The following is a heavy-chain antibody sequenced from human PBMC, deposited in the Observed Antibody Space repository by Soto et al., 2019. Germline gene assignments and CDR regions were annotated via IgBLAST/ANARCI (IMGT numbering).Heavy chain of an antibody. CDR2: ISDSGGNT. CDR3: AKDRRCSSTSCYASFDY. D-gene: IGHD2-2*01. V-gene: IGHV3-23*01. J-gene: IGHJ4*02. Sequence: GGSLKISCAASGFTFSSYAMSWVRQAPGKGLEWVSIISDSGGNTYYADSVKGRFTISRDNSKNTLYLQMSSLRAEDTAVYYCAKDRRCSSTSCYASFDYWGQGTLVTVSS. CDR1: GFTFSSYA.